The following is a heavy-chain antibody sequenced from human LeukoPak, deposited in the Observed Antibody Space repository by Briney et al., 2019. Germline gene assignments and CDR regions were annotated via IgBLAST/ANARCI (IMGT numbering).Heavy chain of an antibody. V-gene: IGHV4-39*01. CDR1: GGSISSSSYY. D-gene: IGHD3-3*01. Sequence: PSETLSLTCTVSGGSISSSSYYWGWIRQPPGRGLEWIGSIYYSGSTYYNPSLKSRVTISVDTSKNQFSLKLSSVTAADTAVYYCARSGYDFWSGYSQYFQHWGQGTLVTVSS. CDR2: IYYSGST. CDR3: ARSGYDFWSGYSQYFQH. J-gene: IGHJ1*01.